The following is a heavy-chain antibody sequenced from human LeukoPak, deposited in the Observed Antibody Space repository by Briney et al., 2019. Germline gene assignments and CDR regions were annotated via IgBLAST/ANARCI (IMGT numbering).Heavy chain of an antibody. CDR3: ARLYESSGYPFDY. CDR2: INHSGST. Sequence: SETLSLTCAVYGGSFSGYYWSWIRQPPGKGLEWIGEINHSGSTNYNPSLKSRVTISVDTSKNQFSLKLSSVTAADTAVYYCARLYESSGYPFDYFGPGTLVTGSS. CDR1: GGSFSGYY. V-gene: IGHV4-34*01. J-gene: IGHJ4*01. D-gene: IGHD3-22*01.